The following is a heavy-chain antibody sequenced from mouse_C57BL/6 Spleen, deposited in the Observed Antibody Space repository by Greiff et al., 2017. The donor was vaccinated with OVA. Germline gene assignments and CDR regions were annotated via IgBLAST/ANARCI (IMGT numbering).Heavy chain of an antibody. Sequence: QVQLQQSGPELVKPGASVKFSCKASGFAFSSSWMNWVKQRPGKGLEWIGWIYPGDGVNNYNGKFKGMVTLTTDKSSSTAHMQLSSLTSEDSAVYFCGILTYGSSGGFAYWGQGTLVTVSA. CDR3: GILTYGSSGGFAY. CDR2: IYPGDGVN. V-gene: IGHV1-82*01. CDR1: GFAFSSSW. D-gene: IGHD1-1*01. J-gene: IGHJ3*01.